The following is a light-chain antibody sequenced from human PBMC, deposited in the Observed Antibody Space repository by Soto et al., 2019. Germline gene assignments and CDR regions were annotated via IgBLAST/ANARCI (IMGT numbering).Light chain of an antibody. Sequence: DIQMTQSPSTLSASVGDRVTITCRASQRVTNWLAWYQQKPGKAPNLLIYDASRLQSGIPSRFSGSGSGTEFPLTISSLQPDDFATYYCQQYTTYPYTFGQGTKLELK. V-gene: IGKV1-5*01. CDR2: DAS. J-gene: IGKJ2*01. CDR3: QQYTTYPYT. CDR1: QRVTNW.